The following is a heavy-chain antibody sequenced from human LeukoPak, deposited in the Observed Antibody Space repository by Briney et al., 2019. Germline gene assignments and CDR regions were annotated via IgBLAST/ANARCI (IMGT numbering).Heavy chain of an antibody. J-gene: IGHJ4*02. CDR1: GFTFSNYW. Sequence: GGSLRLSCAASGFTFSNYWMSWVRQAPGKGLEWVSYISSSGSTIYYADSVKGRFTISRDNAENSLYLQMNSLRAEDTAVYYCARGDYGDYGDYFDYWGQGTLVTVSS. CDR2: ISSSGSTI. D-gene: IGHD4-17*01. V-gene: IGHV3-48*04. CDR3: ARGDYGDYGDYFDY.